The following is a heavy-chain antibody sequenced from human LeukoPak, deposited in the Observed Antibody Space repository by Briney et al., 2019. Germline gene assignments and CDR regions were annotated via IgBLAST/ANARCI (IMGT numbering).Heavy chain of an antibody. D-gene: IGHD3-10*01. CDR1: GDSISVYY. J-gene: IGHJ4*02. CDR2: IYYSGST. Sequence: PSETLSLTCTVSGDSISVYYWSWIRQPPGKGLEWIGYIYYSGSTKYNPSLKSRVTMSLDTSKNQFSLKLTSVTAADTAVYYCARSLWFGELAYFDYWGQGTLVTVSS. CDR3: ARSLWFGELAYFDY. V-gene: IGHV4-59*01.